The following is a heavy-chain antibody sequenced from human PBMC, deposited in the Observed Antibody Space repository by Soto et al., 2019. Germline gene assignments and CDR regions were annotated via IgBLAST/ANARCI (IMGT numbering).Heavy chain of an antibody. CDR2: ISGSGGGT. Sequence: EVQLLESGGGLVQPGGSLRLSCAASGFTFSSYAMSWVRQAPGKGLEWVSRISGSGGGTYYADSVKGRFIISRDNSKNTLDLQMNSLRVEDTAVYYCAKGWCDSWGQGTLVTVSS. V-gene: IGHV3-23*01. CDR3: AKGWCDS. J-gene: IGHJ5*01. CDR1: GFTFSSYA.